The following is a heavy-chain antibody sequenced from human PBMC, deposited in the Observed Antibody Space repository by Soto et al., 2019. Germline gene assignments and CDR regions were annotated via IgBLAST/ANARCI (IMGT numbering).Heavy chain of an antibody. CDR3: ARGRKLLWFGELIPDDY. V-gene: IGHV1-2*02. CDR2: INPNSGGT. Sequence: ASVKVSCKASGYTFTGYYMHWVRQAPGQGLEWMGWINPNSGGTNYAQKFQGRVTMTRDTSISTAYMELSRLRSDDTAVYYCARGRKLLWFGELIPDDYWGQGTLVTVSS. D-gene: IGHD3-10*01. J-gene: IGHJ4*02. CDR1: GYTFTGYY.